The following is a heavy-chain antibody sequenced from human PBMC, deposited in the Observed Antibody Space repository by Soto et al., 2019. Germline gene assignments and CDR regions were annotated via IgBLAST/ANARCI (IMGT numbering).Heavy chain of an antibody. CDR1: GFTFNSYP. CDR3: ARLPGALVAVLYIYPLDGREAMSDVDV. CDR2: ISFDGSNK. Sequence: QLVESGGGVVQPGESLRLSCAASGFTFNSYPMHWVRQTPGKGLEWVAVISFDGSNKYYADSVKGRFTISRDNSKNMLYLQMNSLRAEDAAVYYCARLPGALVAVLYIYPLDGREAMSDVDVWGQGTTVSVSS. V-gene: IGHV3-30-3*01. J-gene: IGHJ6*02. D-gene: IGHD6-19*01.